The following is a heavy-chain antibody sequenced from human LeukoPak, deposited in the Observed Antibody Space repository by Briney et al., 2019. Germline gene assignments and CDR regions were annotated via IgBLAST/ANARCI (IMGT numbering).Heavy chain of an antibody. Sequence: PSETMSLTCTVSGGSISSGSYYWGWIRQPAGKGLEWIGRIYTSGSTNYNPSLKSRVTISVDTSKNQSSLKLSSVTAADTAVYYCAREVTLLYTAMVTGYFDYWGQGTLVTVSS. D-gene: IGHD5-18*01. CDR2: IYTSGST. J-gene: IGHJ4*02. V-gene: IGHV4-61*02. CDR1: GGSISSGSYY. CDR3: AREVTLLYTAMVTGYFDY.